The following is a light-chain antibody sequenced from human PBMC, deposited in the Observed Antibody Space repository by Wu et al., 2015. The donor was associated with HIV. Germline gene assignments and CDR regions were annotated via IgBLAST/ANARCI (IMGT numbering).Light chain of an antibody. CDR2: GAS. J-gene: IGKJ1*01. CDR1: QSVSINY. V-gene: IGKV3-20*01. CDR3: QQYVRSSWT. Sequence: DSVLTQSPGTLSLSPGERATLSCRASQSVSINYLAWYQQKPGQAPRLLIYGASIRATGIPDRFSGSGSGTDFTLTISRLEPEDFAVYYCQQYVRSSWTFGQGTTVEIK.